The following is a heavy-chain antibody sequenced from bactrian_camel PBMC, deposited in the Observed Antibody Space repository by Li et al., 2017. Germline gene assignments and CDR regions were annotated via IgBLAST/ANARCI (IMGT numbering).Heavy chain of an antibody. V-gene: IGHV3S40*01. CDR3: GVGPRNRESCGKYTANF. Sequence: DVQLVESGGGSVQAGGSLRLSCVASQYTTRSNYVGWFRQAPGKEREAVACINTDYGTIYYADSVKDRFTFSQEHAKKTVYLQMNGLKPEDTAVYYCGVGPRNRESCGKYTANFWGQGTQVTVS. J-gene: IGHJ4*01. CDR1: QYTTRSNY. CDR2: INTDYGTI.